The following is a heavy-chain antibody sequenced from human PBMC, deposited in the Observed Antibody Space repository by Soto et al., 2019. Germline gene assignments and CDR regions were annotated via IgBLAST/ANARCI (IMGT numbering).Heavy chain of an antibody. J-gene: IGHJ4*02. CDR2: INSDGSST. D-gene: IGHD5-12*01. CDR3: ARDLWNSGYDYCFDY. CDR1: GFTFSSYW. Sequence: GGSLRLSCAASGFTFSSYWMHWVRQAPGKGLVWVSRINSDGSSTSYADSVKGRFTISRDNAKNTLYLQMNSLRAEDTAVYYCARDLWNSGYDYCFDYWGQGTLVTVSS. V-gene: IGHV3-74*01.